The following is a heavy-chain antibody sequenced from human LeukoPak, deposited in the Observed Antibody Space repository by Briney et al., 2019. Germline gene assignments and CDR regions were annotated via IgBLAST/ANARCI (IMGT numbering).Heavy chain of an antibody. J-gene: IGHJ4*02. V-gene: IGHV3-74*01. D-gene: IGHD1-26*01. Sequence: GGSLRLSCAASGLTFSSYWMHWVRHAPGKGLVWVSGITSDGSNTIYADSVKGRFTISRDNAKNTLNLQMNSLRAEDTAIYYCATGSGSYYDSWGQGTLVTVSS. CDR3: ATGSGSYYDS. CDR1: GLTFSSYW. CDR2: ITSDGSNT.